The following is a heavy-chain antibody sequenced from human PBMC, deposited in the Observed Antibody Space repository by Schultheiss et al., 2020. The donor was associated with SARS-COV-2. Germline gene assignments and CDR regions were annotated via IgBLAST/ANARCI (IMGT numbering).Heavy chain of an antibody. V-gene: IGHV4-59*01. D-gene: IGHD6-13*01. CDR2: IYYSGST. Sequence: GSLRLSCAASGFTFSSYGMHWVRQAPGKGLEWIGSIYYSGSTNYNPSLKSRVTISVDTSKNQFSLKLSSVTAADTAVYYCARDGGIAGYHWGQGTLVTVSS. CDR3: ARDGGIAGYH. J-gene: IGHJ1*01. CDR1: GFTFSSYG.